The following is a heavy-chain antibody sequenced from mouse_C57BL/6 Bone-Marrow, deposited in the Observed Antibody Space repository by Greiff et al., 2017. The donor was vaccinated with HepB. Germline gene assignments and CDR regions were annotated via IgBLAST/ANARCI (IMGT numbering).Heavy chain of an antibody. J-gene: IGHJ3*01. CDR2: IDPSDSYT. V-gene: IGHV1-59*01. Sequence: VQLQQPGAELVRPGTSVKLSCKASGYTFTSYWMHWVKQRPGQGLEWIGVIDPSDSYTNYNQKFKGKATLTVDTSSSTAYMQLSSLTSEDSAVYYCARVNWGGFAYWGQGTLVTVSA. D-gene: IGHD4-1*01. CDR3: ARVNWGGFAY. CDR1: GYTFTSYW.